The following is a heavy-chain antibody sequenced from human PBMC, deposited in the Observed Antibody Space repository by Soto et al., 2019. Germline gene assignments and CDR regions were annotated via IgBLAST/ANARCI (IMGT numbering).Heavy chain of an antibody. CDR1: SGSISSSNW. D-gene: IGHD6-19*01. CDR2: IYHSGST. J-gene: IGHJ4*02. Sequence: ASETMSLTCAVSSGSISSSNWWIWVRQPPGKGLEWIGEIYHSGSTNYNPSLKSRVTISVDKSKNQFSLRLSSVTAADTAVYYCARVGAGTRVFDYWGQGTLVTVSS. V-gene: IGHV4-4*02. CDR3: ARVGAGTRVFDY.